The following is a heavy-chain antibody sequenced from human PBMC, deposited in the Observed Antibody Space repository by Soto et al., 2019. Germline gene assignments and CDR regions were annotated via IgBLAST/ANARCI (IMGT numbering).Heavy chain of an antibody. D-gene: IGHD2-15*01. V-gene: IGHV1-18*01. CDR3: ARVSGMIVVVAATVPWFDP. CDR2: ISAYNGNT. CDR1: GYTFTSYG. J-gene: IGHJ5*02. Sequence: GASVKVSCKASGYTFTSYGISWVRQAPGQGLEWMGWISAYNGNTNYAQKLQGRVTMTTDTSTSTAYMELRSLRSDDTAVYYCARVSGMIVVVAATVPWFDPWGQGTLVTVSS.